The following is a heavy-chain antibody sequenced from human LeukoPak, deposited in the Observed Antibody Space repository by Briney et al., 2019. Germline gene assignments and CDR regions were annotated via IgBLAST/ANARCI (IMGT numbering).Heavy chain of an antibody. CDR1: GFTFSSYA. CDR2: IYSGGST. J-gene: IGHJ4*02. CDR3: ARSYGSGSYYNEGY. D-gene: IGHD3-10*01. V-gene: IGHV3-53*01. Sequence: GGSLRLSCAASGFTFSSYAMSWVRQAPGKGLEWVSVIYSGGSTYYADSVKGRFTISRDNSKNTLYLQMNSLRAEDTAVYYCARSYGSGSYYNEGYWGQGTLVTVSS.